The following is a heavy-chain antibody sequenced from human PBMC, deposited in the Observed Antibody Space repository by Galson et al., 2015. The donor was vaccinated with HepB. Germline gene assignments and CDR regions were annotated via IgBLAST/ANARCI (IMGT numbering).Heavy chain of an antibody. J-gene: IGHJ5*02. V-gene: IGHV1-18*03. CDR2: ISAYNGNT. CDR1: GYTFTNYG. CDR3: ATPRWSDP. Sequence: SVKVSCKASGYTFTNYGINWVRQAPGQGLEWMGWISAYNGNTNYAQKLQGRVSMTTDTSTSTAYMELRSLRSEDMAVYYCATPRWSDPWGQGTLVTVSS.